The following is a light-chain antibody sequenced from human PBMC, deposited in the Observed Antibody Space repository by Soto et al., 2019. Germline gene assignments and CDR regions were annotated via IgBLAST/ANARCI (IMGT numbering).Light chain of an antibody. CDR1: SSNIGAGYA. CDR3: QSYDSSLSVV. Sequence: QSVLTQPPSVSGAPGQRVTISCTGNSSNIGAGYAVQWYQQLPGTAPKLLIYGRNNRPSGVPDRFSGSKSGTSASLAITGLQAEDEADYYCQSYDSSLSVVFGGGTKLTVL. J-gene: IGLJ2*01. CDR2: GRN. V-gene: IGLV1-40*01.